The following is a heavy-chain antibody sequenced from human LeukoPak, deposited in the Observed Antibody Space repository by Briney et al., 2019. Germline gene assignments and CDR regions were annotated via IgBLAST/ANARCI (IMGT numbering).Heavy chain of an antibody. D-gene: IGHD1-1*01. J-gene: IGHJ6*02. V-gene: IGHV4-59*11. CDR3: ARDRSTIGMDV. Sequence: SETLSLTCTVSGGSITSHYWSWIRQPPGKGLEWIGYMYYSGITNYNPSLKSRVTISVDTSKNQFPLKLSSVTAADTAVYYCARDRSTIGMDVWGQGTTVTVSS. CDR2: MYYSGIT. CDR1: GGSITSHY.